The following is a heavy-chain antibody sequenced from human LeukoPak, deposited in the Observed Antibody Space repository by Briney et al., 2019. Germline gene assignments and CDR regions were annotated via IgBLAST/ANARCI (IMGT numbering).Heavy chain of an antibody. CDR2: ITPLYGAS. Sequence: SVKVSCKASGGRFGNYALNWVRQAPGQRFEWMGAITPLYGASNCAQKFQGRLTIVADESTGTGYMELRSLASEDTAVYYCAADSHTSGFDYWAQGTLVTVSS. CDR3: AADSHTSGFDY. V-gene: IGHV1-69*13. D-gene: IGHD1-1*01. J-gene: IGHJ4*02. CDR1: GGRFGNYA.